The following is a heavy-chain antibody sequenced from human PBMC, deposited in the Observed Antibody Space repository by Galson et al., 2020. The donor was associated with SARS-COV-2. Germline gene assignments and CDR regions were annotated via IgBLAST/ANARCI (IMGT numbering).Heavy chain of an antibody. CDR1: GGSISSGDYN. CDR2: IYTSGST. Sequence: SETLSLTCTVSGGSISSGDYNWSWIRQPAGTGLEWIGRIYTSGSTHYNPSLKSPVTISVDTSKNQFSLKLSSVTAADTAMYYCARGNSSSWPLDYWGQGTLVTVSS. D-gene: IGHD6-13*01. CDR3: ARGNSSSWPLDY. V-gene: IGHV4-61*02. J-gene: IGHJ4*02.